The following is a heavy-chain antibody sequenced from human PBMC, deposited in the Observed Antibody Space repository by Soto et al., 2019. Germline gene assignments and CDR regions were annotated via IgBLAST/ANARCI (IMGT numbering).Heavy chain of an antibody. V-gene: IGHV1-46*03. D-gene: IGHD5-12*01. CDR2: LNLRGHVP. CDR3: ARGPFSAYDAYFDY. J-gene: IGHJ4*02. Sequence: QVQLVQSGAEVKKPGASVKISCQASGYTCIDYYISWVRQAPGHGLEWMGILNLRGHVPTYAQKFQGRITLTADKSSDTVHLELSSLRSEDTAVYYCARGPFSAYDAYFDYWGQGTPITVSS. CDR1: GYTCIDYY.